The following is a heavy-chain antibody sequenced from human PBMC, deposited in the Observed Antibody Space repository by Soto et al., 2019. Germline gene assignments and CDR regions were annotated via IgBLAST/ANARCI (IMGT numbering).Heavy chain of an antibody. D-gene: IGHD3-16*01. CDR2: TSYDGSDK. CDR3: ARWGTTGGLDV. Sequence: QVQLVESGGGVVQPGTSMRVSCVGSGFTFRSYVIHWVRQAPGKGLEWVALTSYDGSDKYYGDSVRGRFTISRDNSRNTVVLQMYSLRLEDTALYYCARWGTTGGLDVWGQGTLVSVSS. J-gene: IGHJ1*01. CDR1: GFTFRSYV. V-gene: IGHV3-30*19.